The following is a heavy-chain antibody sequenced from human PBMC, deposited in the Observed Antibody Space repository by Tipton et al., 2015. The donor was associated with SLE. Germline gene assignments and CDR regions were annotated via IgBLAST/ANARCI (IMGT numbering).Heavy chain of an antibody. D-gene: IGHD4/OR15-4a*01. CDR1: GVSISSASYY. Sequence: TLSLTCTVSGVSISSASYYWNWIRQPAGKGLEWIGRAYTTGSPYYNPSLESRVAISMDTSKNQFSLKLTAVTAADTAVYYCTRGGRGDDANPFDPWGQGTLVTVSS. V-gene: IGHV4-61*02. CDR3: TRGGRGDDANPFDP. CDR2: AYTTGSP. J-gene: IGHJ5*02.